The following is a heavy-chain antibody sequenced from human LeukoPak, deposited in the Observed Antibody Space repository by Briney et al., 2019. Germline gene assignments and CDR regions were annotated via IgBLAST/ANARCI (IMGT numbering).Heavy chain of an antibody. D-gene: IGHD3-10*01. CDR3: AKNPSPYYYGSGSWGSFDY. CDR2: ISGSGGST. J-gene: IGHJ4*02. CDR1: GFTFSSYG. Sequence: TGGSLRLSCAASGFTFSSYGMSWVRQAPGKGLEWVSAISGSGGSTYYADSVKGRFTISRDNTKNTLYLQMNSLRAEDTAVYYCAKNPSPYYYGSGSWGSFDYWGQGTLVTVSS. V-gene: IGHV3-23*01.